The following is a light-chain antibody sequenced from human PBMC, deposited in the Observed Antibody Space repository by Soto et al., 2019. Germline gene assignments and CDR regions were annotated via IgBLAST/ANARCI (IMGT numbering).Light chain of an antibody. CDR3: QQSYSTLSIT. J-gene: IGKJ5*01. CDR2: TAS. CDR1: QSISSY. V-gene: IGKV1-39*01. Sequence: DIQMTQSPSSLSASVGDRVTITCRASQSISSYLNWYQQKPGKAPELLIHTASSLQSGVPSRFSGSGSGTDFTLTISSLQPEDFATYYCQQSYSTLSITFGQGTRLEIK.